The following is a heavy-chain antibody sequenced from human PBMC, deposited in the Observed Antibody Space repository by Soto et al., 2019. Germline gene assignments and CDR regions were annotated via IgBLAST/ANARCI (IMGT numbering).Heavy chain of an antibody. Sequence: ASVKVSCKASGYTFTSYGISWVRQAPGQGLEWMGWISAYNGNTNYAQKLQGRVTMTTDTSTSTAYMEPRSLRSDDTAVYYCARDFMDCSGGSCYGSPDAFDIWGQGTMVTVSS. J-gene: IGHJ3*02. CDR2: ISAYNGNT. CDR1: GYTFTSYG. V-gene: IGHV1-18*01. CDR3: ARDFMDCSGGSCYGSPDAFDI. D-gene: IGHD2-15*01.